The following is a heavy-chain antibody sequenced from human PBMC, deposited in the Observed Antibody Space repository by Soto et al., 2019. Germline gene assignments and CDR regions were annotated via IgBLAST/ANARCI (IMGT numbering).Heavy chain of an antibody. CDR3: ARGRYDPTVGIDY. V-gene: IGHV4-30-2*01. CDR1: GCSISSGGYS. Sequence: QLQLQESGSGLVKPSQTLSLTCAVSGCSISSGGYSWSWIRQPPGKGLEWIGYIYDSGSTYYNPALKSRVTRSVDRAKIQFALKLRSVTAGDTAVYYCARGRYDPTVGIDYWGQGTLVTVSS. D-gene: IGHD4-4*01. J-gene: IGHJ4*02. CDR2: IYDSGST.